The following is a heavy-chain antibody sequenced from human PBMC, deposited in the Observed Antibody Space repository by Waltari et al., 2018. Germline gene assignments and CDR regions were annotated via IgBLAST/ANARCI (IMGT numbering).Heavy chain of an antibody. Sequence: QVQLQQWGAGLLRPSETLSLTCGVNGGSFSGYHWSWFRQSPGRGLEWICEVNHDGNTNYNPSLKSRVTILVDMSKNQFFLKLTSVTAAETAVYYCARRTAASGHWYFDLWGRGTLVTVSS. D-gene: IGHD6-13*01. J-gene: IGHJ2*01. V-gene: IGHV4-34*02. CDR1: GGSFSGYH. CDR3: ARRTAASGHWYFDL. CDR2: VNHDGNT.